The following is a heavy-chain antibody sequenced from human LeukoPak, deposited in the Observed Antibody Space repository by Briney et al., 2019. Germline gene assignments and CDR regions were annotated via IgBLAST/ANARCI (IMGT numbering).Heavy chain of an antibody. V-gene: IGHV3-23*01. CDR1: GFTFSSYG. CDR2: ISGGGDST. Sequence: GGSLRLSCAASGFTFSSYGMSWVRQAPGKGLEWLSAISGGGDSTYYADSVKGRFTISRDNSKNTLYLQMNSLRAEDTAVYYCAKELIIYYDCSGYQYWGQGTLVTVSS. J-gene: IGHJ4*02. CDR3: AKELIIYYDCSGYQY. D-gene: IGHD3-22*01.